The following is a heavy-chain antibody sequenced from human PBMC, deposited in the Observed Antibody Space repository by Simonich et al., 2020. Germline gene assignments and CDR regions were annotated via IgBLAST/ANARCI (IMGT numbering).Heavy chain of an antibody. CDR3: ARDSSYYAFDI. Sequence: EVQLVESGGGLVQPGGSLRLSCAASGFTFSSYSMNGVRQAPGKGLEWVSYLSSSSSTIYYADSWKGRLTISRDNAKNSLYLQMNSLRAEDTAVYYCARDSSYYAFDIWGQGTMVTVSS. CDR2: LSSSSSTI. CDR1: GFTFSSYS. V-gene: IGHV3-48*01. D-gene: IGHD5-12*01. J-gene: IGHJ3*02.